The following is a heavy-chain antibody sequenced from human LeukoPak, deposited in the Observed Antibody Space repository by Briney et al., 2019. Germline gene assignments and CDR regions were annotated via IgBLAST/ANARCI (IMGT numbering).Heavy chain of an antibody. CDR2: SNAGNGNT. CDR1: GYTFTNCA. CDR3: ARGRWTGRTVGYYFDS. J-gene: IGHJ4*02. V-gene: IGHV1-3*02. D-gene: IGHD3/OR15-3a*01. Sequence: ASVMGYCYASGYTFTNCAINCVRQAPGQRLEWWGWSNAGNGNTIYSPEFQRRVTITTDTSTNKSYKELISMRTEDMAVYYCARGRWTGRTVGYYFDSWGQGTLVTVSS.